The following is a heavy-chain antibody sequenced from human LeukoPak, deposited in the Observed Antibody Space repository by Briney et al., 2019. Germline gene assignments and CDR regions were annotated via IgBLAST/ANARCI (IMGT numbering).Heavy chain of an antibody. CDR2: IYYSGST. J-gene: IGHJ3*02. CDR3: ARSGSRAPWGDAFDI. V-gene: IGHV4-59*01. Sequence: SETLSLTCTVSGGSISSYYWSWIRQPPGKGQEWIGYIYYSGSTNYNPSLKSRVTISVDTSKNLFSLKLSSVTAADTAVYYCARSGSRAPWGDAFDIWGQGTMVTVSS. D-gene: IGHD2-15*01. CDR1: GGSISSYY.